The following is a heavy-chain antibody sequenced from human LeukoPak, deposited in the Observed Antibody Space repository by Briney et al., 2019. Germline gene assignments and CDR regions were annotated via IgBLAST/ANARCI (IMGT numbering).Heavy chain of an antibody. CDR1: GFSGFTFSSHA. J-gene: IGHJ4*02. Sequence: GGSLRLSCAASGFSGFTFSSHAMTWVRQAPGKGLEWVSAILASGGGTNYADSAKGRFTISRDNSKKTLYLQMNSLRAEDTAVYYCAKNYYDSSGYYSWYFDYWGQGTQVTVSS. CDR2: ILASGGGT. V-gene: IGHV3-23*01. D-gene: IGHD3-22*01. CDR3: AKNYYDSSGYYSWYFDY.